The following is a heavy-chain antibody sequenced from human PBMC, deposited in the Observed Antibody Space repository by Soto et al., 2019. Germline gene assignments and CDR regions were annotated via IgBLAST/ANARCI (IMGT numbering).Heavy chain of an antibody. Sequence: PSETLSLTCTVSGGSISSGDYYWSWIRQPPGKGLEWIGYIYHSGSTYYNPSLKSRVTISVDKSKNQFSLKLSSVTAADTAVYYCAILLLGDRTINWFDPWGQGTLVTVSS. D-gene: IGHD1-26*01. V-gene: IGHV4-30-4*01. CDR3: AILLLGDRTINWFDP. J-gene: IGHJ5*02. CDR1: GGSISSGDYY. CDR2: IYHSGST.